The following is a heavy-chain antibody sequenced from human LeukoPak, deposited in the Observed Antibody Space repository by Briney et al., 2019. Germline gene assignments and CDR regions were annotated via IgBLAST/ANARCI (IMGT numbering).Heavy chain of an antibody. Sequence: ASVKVSCKASGGTFSSYAISWVRQAPGQGLEWMGRIIPILGIANYAQKFQGRVTITADKSTSTAYMELSSLGSEDTAVYYCARAWTTVTANYYFDYWGQGTLVTVSS. J-gene: IGHJ4*02. CDR1: GGTFSSYA. CDR2: IIPILGIA. V-gene: IGHV1-69*04. CDR3: ARAWTTVTANYYFDY. D-gene: IGHD4-11*01.